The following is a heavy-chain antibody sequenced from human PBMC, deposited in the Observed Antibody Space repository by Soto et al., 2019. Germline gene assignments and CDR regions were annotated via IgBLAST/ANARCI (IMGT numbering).Heavy chain of an antibody. CDR2: MNPNSGNT. CDR3: ARGERSGWYGTSYYYYYMDV. Sequence: ASVKVSCKASGYTFTSYDINWVRQATGQGLEWMGWMNPNSGNTGYAQKFQGRVTMTRNTSISTAYMELSSLRSEDTAVYYCARGERSGWYGTSYYYYYMDVWGKGTTVTVSS. V-gene: IGHV1-8*01. CDR1: GYTFTSYD. D-gene: IGHD6-19*01. J-gene: IGHJ6*03.